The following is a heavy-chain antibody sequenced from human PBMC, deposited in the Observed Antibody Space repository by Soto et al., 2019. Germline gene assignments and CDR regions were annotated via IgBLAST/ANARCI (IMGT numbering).Heavy chain of an antibody. CDR2: IDPSDSYT. V-gene: IGHV5-10-1*01. D-gene: IGHD2-2*01. CDR3: ERYCSSTSCYDDS. Sequence: GESLKISCKGSGYSFTSYWINWVRQVPGKGLEWMGRIDPSDSYTDYSPSFQGHVTISSDKSISTAYLQWVSLKASDSAMYYCERYCSSTSCYDDSWGQGTLVTVSS. J-gene: IGHJ4*02. CDR1: GYSFTSYW.